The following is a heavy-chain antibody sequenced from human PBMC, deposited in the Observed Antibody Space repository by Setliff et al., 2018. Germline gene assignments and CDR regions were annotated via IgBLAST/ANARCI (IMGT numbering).Heavy chain of an antibody. V-gene: IGHV3-15*01. J-gene: IGHJ4*02. Sequence: PGESLKISCAASGFTFSNAWMSWVRQAPGKGLEWVGRIKSKTDGGTTDYAAPVKGRFTISRDDSKNTLYLQMNSLKTEDTAVYYCTTAPLAAAPTCWGQGTLVTVS. CDR3: TTAPLAAAPTC. CDR2: IKSKTDGGTT. CDR1: GFTFSNAW. D-gene: IGHD6-13*01.